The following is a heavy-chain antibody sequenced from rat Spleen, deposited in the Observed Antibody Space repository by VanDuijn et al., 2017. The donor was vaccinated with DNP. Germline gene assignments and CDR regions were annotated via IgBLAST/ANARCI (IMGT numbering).Heavy chain of an antibody. CDR3: ATSPGPNWFAY. CDR2: ISYDGGRT. CDR1: GFTFSYYG. V-gene: IGHV5-7*01. J-gene: IGHJ3*01. Sequence: EVQLLESGGGLVQPGRSLKLSCAASGFTFSYYGMAWVRQAPKKGLEWVATISYDGGRTYYRHSVKGRFTISRDNANHTLYLQMDSLRSEDTATYYCATSPGPNWFAYWGQGTLVTVSS. D-gene: IGHD1-4*01.